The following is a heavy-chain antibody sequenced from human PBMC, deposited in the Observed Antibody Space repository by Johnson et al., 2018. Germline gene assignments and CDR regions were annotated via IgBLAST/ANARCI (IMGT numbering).Heavy chain of an antibody. CDR1: GFTFSSYG. J-gene: IGHJ3*02. CDR2: ISYEGSNK. CDR3: ARERDSSGWYGSDAFDI. D-gene: IGHD6-19*01. Sequence: QVQLVESGGGVVQPGRSXRLSCAASGFTFSSYGMHWVRQAPGKGLEWVAVISYEGSNKYYADSVKGRFTISRDNSKNKLYLQMGSLRAEDMAVYYCARERDSSGWYGSDAFDIWGQGTMVTVSS. V-gene: IGHV3-30*03.